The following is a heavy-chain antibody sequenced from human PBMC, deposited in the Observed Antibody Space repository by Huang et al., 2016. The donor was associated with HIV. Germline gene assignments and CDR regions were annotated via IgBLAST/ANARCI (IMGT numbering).Heavy chain of an antibody. CDR1: GYTFADYF. J-gene: IGHJ4*02. V-gene: IGHV1-2*02. CDR2: RNTKNGAT. CDR3: ARDGVAPDEEFDY. Sequence: QVQLVQSGAEVKKPGASVKVSCKPSGYTFADYFIHWGRQAPGQGLRLRGGRNTKNGATNYAQKFLGMVTVTGDTSKNTAYMGFSGLTSDDTANDYCARDGVAPDEEFDYWGQGTLIIVSS. D-gene: IGHD5-12*01.